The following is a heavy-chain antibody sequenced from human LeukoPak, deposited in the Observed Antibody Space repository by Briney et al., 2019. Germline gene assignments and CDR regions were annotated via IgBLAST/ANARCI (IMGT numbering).Heavy chain of an antibody. CDR3: ARGSVVVPAAPYNWFDP. CDR1: GGSISSYY. Sequence: PSETLSLTCTVSGGSISSYYWSWIRQPAGKGLEWIGRIYTSGSTNYNPSLKSRVTISVDTSKNQFSLKLSSVTAADTAVYYCARGSVVVPAAPYNWFDPWGQGTLVTVSS. D-gene: IGHD2-2*01. CDR2: IYTSGST. J-gene: IGHJ5*02. V-gene: IGHV4-4*07.